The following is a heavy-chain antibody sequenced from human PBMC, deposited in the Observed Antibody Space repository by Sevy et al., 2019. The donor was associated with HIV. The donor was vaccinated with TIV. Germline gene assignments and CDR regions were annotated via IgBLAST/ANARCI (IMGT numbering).Heavy chain of an antibody. CDR3: AKVEAAAGWGFYYYYYMDV. CDR2: IWYDGSNK. J-gene: IGHJ6*03. V-gene: IGHV3-33*06. D-gene: IGHD6-13*01. CDR1: GFTLSSYG. Sequence: GGSLRLSCAASGFTLSSYGMHWVRQAPGKGLEWVAVIWYDGSNKYYADSVKGRFTISRDNSKNTLYLQMNSLRAEDTAVYYCAKVEAAAGWGFYYYYYMDVWGKGTTVTVSS.